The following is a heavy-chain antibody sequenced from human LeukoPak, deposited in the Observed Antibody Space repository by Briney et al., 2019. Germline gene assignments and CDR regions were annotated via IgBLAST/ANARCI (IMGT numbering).Heavy chain of an antibody. Sequence: PSETLSLTCTVSGGSISSSSYYWGWIRQPPGKGLEWIGSIYYSESTYYNPSLKSRVTISVDTSKNQFSLKLSSVTAADTAVYYCARQGVGPNYDFLPLYYYYYGMDVWGQGTTVTVSS. D-gene: IGHD3-3*01. CDR3: ARQGVGPNYDFLPLYYYYYGMDV. V-gene: IGHV4-39*01. CDR1: GGSISSSSYY. J-gene: IGHJ6*02. CDR2: IYYSEST.